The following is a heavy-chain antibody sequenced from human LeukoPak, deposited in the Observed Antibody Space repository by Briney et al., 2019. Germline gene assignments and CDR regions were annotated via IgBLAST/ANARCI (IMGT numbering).Heavy chain of an antibody. J-gene: IGHJ4*02. Sequence: PGRSLRLSCAASGFTFSSYGMPWVRQAPGKGLEWVAVIWYDGSNKYYADSVKGRFTISRDNSKNTLYLQMNSLRAEDTAVYYCARDGSLWFGEADYWGQGTLVTVSS. D-gene: IGHD3-10*01. CDR1: GFTFSSYG. CDR2: IWYDGSNK. CDR3: ARDGSLWFGEADY. V-gene: IGHV3-33*01.